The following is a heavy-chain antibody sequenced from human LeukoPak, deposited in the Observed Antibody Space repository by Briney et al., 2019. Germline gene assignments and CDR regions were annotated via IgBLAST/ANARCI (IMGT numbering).Heavy chain of an antibody. Sequence: TGGSLRLSCAASGFTFSSYAMSWVRQAPGKGLEWVSAISGSGGSTYYADSVKGRFTISRDNSKNTLYLQMNSLKTEDTAVYYCTTGYPYYYDSSGYPDYWGQGTLVTVSS. CDR1: GFTFSSYA. J-gene: IGHJ4*02. CDR3: TTGYPYYYDSSGYPDY. D-gene: IGHD3-22*01. CDR2: ISGSGGST. V-gene: IGHV3-23*01.